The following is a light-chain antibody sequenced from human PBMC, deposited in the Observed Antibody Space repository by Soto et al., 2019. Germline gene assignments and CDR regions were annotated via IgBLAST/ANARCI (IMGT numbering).Light chain of an antibody. Sequence: EIVLTQSPGGLSLSPGERATRCCRAGQSMSSSYLAWYQQKPGQSPRILIYGGSNRATGIQDRFSGSGSETDFTLTISRLEPEDFAVYYCQQYGSSPRTFGQGTTVDI. J-gene: IGKJ1*01. V-gene: IGKV3-20*01. CDR2: GGS. CDR1: QSMSSSY. CDR3: QQYGSSPRT.